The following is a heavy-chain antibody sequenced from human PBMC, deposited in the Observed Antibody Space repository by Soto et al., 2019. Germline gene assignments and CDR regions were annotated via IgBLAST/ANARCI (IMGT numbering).Heavy chain of an antibody. CDR3: AKDQREIVVVVAAPDPFDI. CDR1: GFTFSSYA. Sequence: GGSLRLSCAASGFTFSSYAMSWVRQAPGKGLEWVSAISGSGGSTYYADSVKGRFTISRDNSKNTLYLQMNSLRAEDTAVYYCAKDQREIVVVVAAPDPFDIWGQGTMVTVSS. V-gene: IGHV3-23*01. CDR2: ISGSGGST. J-gene: IGHJ3*02. D-gene: IGHD2-15*01.